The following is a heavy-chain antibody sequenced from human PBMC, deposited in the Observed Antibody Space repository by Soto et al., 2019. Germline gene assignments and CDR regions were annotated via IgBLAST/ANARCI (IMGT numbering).Heavy chain of an antibody. CDR3: ARAGVVVAALDY. J-gene: IGHJ4*02. V-gene: IGHV1-69*13. CDR1: GGTFSSYA. D-gene: IGHD2-15*01. Sequence: ASVKVSCKASGGTFSSYAISWVRQAPGQGLEWMGGIIPIFGTANYAQKFQGRVTITADESTSTAYMELSSLRSEDTAVYYCARAGVVVAALDYWGQGTLVTVSS. CDR2: IIPIFGTA.